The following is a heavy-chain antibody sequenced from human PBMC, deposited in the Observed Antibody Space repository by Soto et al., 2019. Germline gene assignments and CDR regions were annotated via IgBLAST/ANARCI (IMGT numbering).Heavy chain of an antibody. J-gene: IGHJ3*02. D-gene: IGHD6-6*01. CDR2: INHSGST. Sequence: QVQLQQWGAGLLKPSETLSLTCAVYGGSFSGYYWSWIRQPPGKGLEWIGEINHSGSTNYNPSLTRRVIISVATTKNEFSLKRSSVTAADTAVYYCERVCLYGIAARCWAFDIWGQGTMVTVSS. CDR1: GGSFSGYY. V-gene: IGHV4-34*01. CDR3: ERVCLYGIAARCWAFDI.